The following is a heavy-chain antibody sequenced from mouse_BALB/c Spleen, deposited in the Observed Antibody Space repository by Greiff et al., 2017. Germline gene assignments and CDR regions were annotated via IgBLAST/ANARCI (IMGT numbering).Heavy chain of an antibody. CDR1: GYTFTSYW. J-gene: IGHJ4*01. D-gene: IGHD2-3*01. V-gene: IGHV1-87*01. CDR3: ARFHDGYYDYAMDY. Sequence: VQRVESGAELARPGASVKLSCKASGYTFTSYWMQWVKQRPGQGLEWIGAIYPGDGDTRYTQKFKGKATLTADKSSSTAYMQLSSLASEDSAVYYCARFHDGYYDYAMDYWGQGTSVTVSS. CDR2: IYPGDGDT.